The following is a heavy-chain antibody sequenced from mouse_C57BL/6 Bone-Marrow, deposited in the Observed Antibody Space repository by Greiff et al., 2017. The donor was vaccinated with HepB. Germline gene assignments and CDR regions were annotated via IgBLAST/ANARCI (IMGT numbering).Heavy chain of an antibody. CDR1: GFTFSSYA. V-gene: IGHV5-4*01. D-gene: IGHD1-1*02. CDR3: ARDRGTGAWFAY. Sequence: EVQRVESGGGLVKPGGSLKLSCAASGFTFSSYAMSWVRQTPEKRLEWVATISDGGSYTYYPDNVKGRFTISRDNAKNNLYLQMSHLKSEDTAMYYCARDRGTGAWFAYWGQGTLVTVSA. CDR2: ISDGGSYT. J-gene: IGHJ3*01.